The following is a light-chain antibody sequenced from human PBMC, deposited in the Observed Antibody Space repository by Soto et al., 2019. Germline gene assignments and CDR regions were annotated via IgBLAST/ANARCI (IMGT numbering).Light chain of an antibody. Sequence: IVLTQSPGTVSLSPGETATLSCRASQIIKTFYFGWYQQKPGQSPRLLIYGVYSRATGTPDRFSGSGSGTDFTLTISRLEPEDSAVYYCQLYGSSLITFGQGTRLEI. CDR1: QIIKTFY. CDR2: GVY. V-gene: IGKV3-20*01. CDR3: QLYGSSLIT. J-gene: IGKJ5*01.